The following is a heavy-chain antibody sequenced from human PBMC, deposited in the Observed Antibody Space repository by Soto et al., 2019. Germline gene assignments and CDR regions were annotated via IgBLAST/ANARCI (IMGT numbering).Heavy chain of an antibody. D-gene: IGHD5-12*01. V-gene: IGHV1-18*01. CDR2: ISAYNGNT. J-gene: IGHJ4*02. CDR1: GYTFTSYG. Sequence: QVQLVQSGAEVKKPGASVKVSCKASGYTFTSYGISWVRQAPGQGLEWMGWISAYNGNTNYAQKLQGRVTMTTDTSTSTAYMEMRSLRSDETAVYYCARDVRLYSGYAGGGTGDYWGQGTLVTVSS. CDR3: ARDVRLYSGYAGGGTGDY.